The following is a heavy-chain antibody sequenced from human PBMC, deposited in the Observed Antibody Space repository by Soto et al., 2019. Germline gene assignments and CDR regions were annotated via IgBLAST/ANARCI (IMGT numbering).Heavy chain of an antibody. CDR3: ASEGNSADDFFCAY. V-gene: IGHV4-34*01. CDR1: GGSFIGYY. Sequence: SETLSLTCAVYGGSFIGYYWSWIRQPPGKGLEWIGEINHSGSTNYNPSLKSRVTISVDTSKNQFSLKLSSVTAADTAVYYCASEGNSADDFFCAYWGQGTLVTVS. J-gene: IGHJ4*02. CDR2: INHSGST. D-gene: IGHD3-3*01.